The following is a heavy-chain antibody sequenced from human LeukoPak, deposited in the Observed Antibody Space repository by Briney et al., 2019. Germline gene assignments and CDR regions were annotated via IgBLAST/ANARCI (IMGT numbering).Heavy chain of an antibody. V-gene: IGHV2-5*02. CDR1: GFSFCTSGVG. CDR2: IYWDEDK. Sequence: SGPTLVNPTQTLTLTCTFSGFSFCTSGVGVGWIRQPPGKALEWLAVIYWDEDKRYRPSLKSRLTITKDTSKNQVVLTMTNMDPVDTATYYCARSPYYDILTGSRGTFDYWGRGILVTVSS. J-gene: IGHJ4*02. D-gene: IGHD3-9*01. CDR3: ARSPYYDILTGSRGTFDY.